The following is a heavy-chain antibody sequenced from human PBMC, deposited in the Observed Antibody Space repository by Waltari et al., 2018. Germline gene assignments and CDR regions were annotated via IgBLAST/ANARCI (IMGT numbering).Heavy chain of an antibody. CDR1: GYTFTKYF. Sequence: QGQLEQSGAEVKKPGASVKVSCKAFGYTFTKYFLHWARQAPGQGLEWMGRVNCSSGGINYAPKFKGRVSMTRDTSINTAYMELSGLTTNDTAVYYCSNPDGFWGQGTMVTVSS. J-gene: IGHJ4*03. CDR2: VNCSSGGI. CDR3: SNPDGF. V-gene: IGHV1-2*06. D-gene: IGHD4-17*01.